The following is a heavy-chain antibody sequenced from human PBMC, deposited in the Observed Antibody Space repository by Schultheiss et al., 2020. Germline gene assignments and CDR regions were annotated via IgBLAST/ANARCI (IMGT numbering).Heavy chain of an antibody. J-gene: IGHJ4*02. CDR3: ARRSRRFGYSSSHVDY. CDR1: GYSFTSYW. Sequence: GGSLRLSCKGSGYSFTSYWIGWVRQMPGKGLEWMGIIYPGDSDTRYSPSFQGQVTISADKSISTAYLQWSSLKASDTAMYYCARRSRRFGYSSSHVDYWGQGTLVTVAS. V-gene: IGHV5-51*01. D-gene: IGHD6-13*01. CDR2: IYPGDSDT.